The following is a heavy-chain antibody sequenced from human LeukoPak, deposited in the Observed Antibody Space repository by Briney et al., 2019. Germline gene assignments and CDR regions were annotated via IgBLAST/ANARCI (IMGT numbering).Heavy chain of an antibody. D-gene: IGHD6-19*01. CDR3: ARHSSSGWFGYYMDV. CDR1: GGSISSGSYY. V-gene: IGHV4-61*02. J-gene: IGHJ6*03. CDR2: IYTSGST. Sequence: SETLSLTCAVSGGSISSGSYYWSWIRQPAGKGLEWIGRIYTSGSTYYNPSLKSRVTISVDTSKNQFSLKLSSMTAADTAVYYCARHSSSGWFGYYMDVWGKGTTVTVSS.